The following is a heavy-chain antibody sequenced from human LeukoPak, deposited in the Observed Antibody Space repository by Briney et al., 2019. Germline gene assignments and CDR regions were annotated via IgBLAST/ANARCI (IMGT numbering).Heavy chain of an antibody. CDR1: GFTFSSYA. Sequence: GRSLRLSRAASGFTFSSYAMHWVRQAPGKGREWVAVISYDGSNKYYADSVKGRFTIYRNNSKNKLYLQMNSLRAEDTAVYYCGRGPAAHIIPFDYWGQGPLVTVSS. CDR3: GRGPAAHIIPFDY. CDR2: ISYDGSNK. J-gene: IGHJ4*02. D-gene: IGHD6-13*01. V-gene: IGHV3-30*04.